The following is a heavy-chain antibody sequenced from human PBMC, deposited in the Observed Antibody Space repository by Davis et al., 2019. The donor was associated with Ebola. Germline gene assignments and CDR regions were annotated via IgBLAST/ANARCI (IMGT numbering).Heavy chain of an antibody. J-gene: IGHJ6*02. V-gene: IGHV3-30-3*01. Sequence: PGGSLRLSCAASGFTFSSYAMHWVRQAPGKGLEWVAVISYDGSNKYYADSVKGRFTISRDNSKNTLYLQMNSLRAEDTAVYYCARLGGGPAAMWGYYYGMDVWGQGTTVTVSS. CDR1: GFTFSSYA. D-gene: IGHD2-2*01. CDR2: ISYDGSNK. CDR3: ARLGGGPAAMWGYYYGMDV.